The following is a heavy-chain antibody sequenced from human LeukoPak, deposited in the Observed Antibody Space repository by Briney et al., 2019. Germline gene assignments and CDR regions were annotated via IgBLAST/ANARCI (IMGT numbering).Heavy chain of an antibody. CDR2: IYSGGST. Sequence: TGGSLRLSCAASGVPVSNNYMSWVRQAPGKGLEWVSVIYSGGSTYYADSVKGRFTISRDNSKNTVYLQMNSLRAEDTAVYYCARDYDIPDGNYWGQGTLVTVSS. CDR1: GVPVSNNY. D-gene: IGHD3-9*01. V-gene: IGHV3-66*01. J-gene: IGHJ4*02. CDR3: ARDYDIPDGNY.